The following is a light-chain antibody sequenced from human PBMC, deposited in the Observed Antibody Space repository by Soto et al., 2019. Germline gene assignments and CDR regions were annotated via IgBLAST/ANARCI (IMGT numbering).Light chain of an antibody. J-gene: IGKJ3*01. CDR1: QSVSNTY. CDR2: DAS. V-gene: IGKV3-20*01. Sequence: EIVLTQSPGTLSLSPGERATLSCRASQSVSNTYLAWYQQKPGQAPRLLIYDASSRATGIPDRFSGSGSGTHFTLTISRLEPEDFAVYYCQQYGRSPGLFTFGPGTKVAIK. CDR3: QQYGRSPGLFT.